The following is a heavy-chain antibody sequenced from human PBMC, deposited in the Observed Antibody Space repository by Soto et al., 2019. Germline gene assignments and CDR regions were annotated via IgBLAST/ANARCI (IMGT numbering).Heavy chain of an antibody. CDR1: GGSISSSNW. CDR3: AREQGITMVRGVITCVAFDI. CDR2: IYHSGST. D-gene: IGHD3-10*01. Sequence: SETLSLTCAVSGGSISSSNWWSWVRQPPGKGLEWIGEIYHSGSTYYNPSLKSRVTISVDKSKNQFSLKLSAVTAADTAVYYCAREQGITMVRGVITCVAFDIWGQGTMVTVSS. J-gene: IGHJ3*02. V-gene: IGHV4-4*02.